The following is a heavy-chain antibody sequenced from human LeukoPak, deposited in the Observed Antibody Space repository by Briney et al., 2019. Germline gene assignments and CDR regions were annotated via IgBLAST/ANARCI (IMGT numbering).Heavy chain of an antibody. J-gene: IGHJ4*02. CDR1: GFTFSIYW. CDR3: ARDCFIGRISMIVVVITGGW. D-gene: IGHD3-22*01. Sequence: PGGSLRLSCAASGFTFSIYWMTWVRQAPGKGLQWVANIKQDGSEKYSLDSVKGRFTISRDNAKNSLYLQMNSLRAEDTAVYFCARDCFIGRISMIVVVITGGWRGQGTLVTVSS. CDR2: IKQDGSEK. V-gene: IGHV3-7*01.